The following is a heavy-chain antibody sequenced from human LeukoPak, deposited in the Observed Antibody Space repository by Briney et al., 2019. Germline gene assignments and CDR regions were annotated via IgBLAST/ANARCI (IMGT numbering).Heavy chain of an antibody. J-gene: IGHJ4*02. V-gene: IGHV3-23*01. CDR1: GLTFSIYA. Sequence: AGGSLRLSCAASGLTFSIYAMSWVRQAPGKGLEWVSAISGSGGSTYYADSVKGRFTISRDNSKNTLYLQMNSLRAEDTAVYYCAKGISPERWLQLTPFDYWGQGTLVTVSS. D-gene: IGHD5-24*01. CDR2: ISGSGGST. CDR3: AKGISPERWLQLTPFDY.